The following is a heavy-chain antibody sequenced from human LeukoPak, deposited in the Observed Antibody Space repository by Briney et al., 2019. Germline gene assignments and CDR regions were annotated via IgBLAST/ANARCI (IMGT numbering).Heavy chain of an antibody. D-gene: IGHD3-16*01. V-gene: IGHV4-38-2*02. CDR2: IYHSGST. CDR3: ARTNYDYYFDY. Sequence: SETLSLTGTVSGYSISHDYYWGWIRQSPGKGLEWIGSIYHSGSTYYNASLKSRVTISVDTSKNQFSLKLRSVTAADTAVYYCARTNYDYYFDYWGQGTLVTVSS. CDR1: GYSISHDYY. J-gene: IGHJ4*02.